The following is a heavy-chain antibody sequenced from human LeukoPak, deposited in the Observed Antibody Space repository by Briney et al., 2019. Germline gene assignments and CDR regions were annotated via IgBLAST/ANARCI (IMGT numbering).Heavy chain of an antibody. CDR1: GFTFSSYA. D-gene: IGHD6-13*01. Sequence: GGSLRLSCAASGFTFSSYAMRWVRQAPGKGLEYVSAISSNGGSTYYANSVKGRFTISRDNSKNTLYLQMGSLRAEDMAVYYCARGTGHSSSRGGYYYYMDVWGKGTTVTVSS. V-gene: IGHV3-64*01. CDR3: ARGTGHSSSRGGYYYYMDV. J-gene: IGHJ6*03. CDR2: ISSNGGST.